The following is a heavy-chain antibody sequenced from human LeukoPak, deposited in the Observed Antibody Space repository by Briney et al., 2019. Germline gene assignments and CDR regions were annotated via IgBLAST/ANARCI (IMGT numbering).Heavy chain of an antibody. CDR3: ARDLNAPYYYDSSGYYYFDY. CDR1: GYTFTGYY. V-gene: IGHV1-2*02. CDR2: INPNSGGT. Sequence: ASVKVSCKASGYTFTGYYMHWVRQAPGQGLEWMGWINPNSGGTNYAQKFQGRVTMTRDTSISTAYMELSRLRSDDTAVYYCARDLNAPYYYDSSGYYYFDYWGPGTPVTVSS. J-gene: IGHJ4*02. D-gene: IGHD3-22*01.